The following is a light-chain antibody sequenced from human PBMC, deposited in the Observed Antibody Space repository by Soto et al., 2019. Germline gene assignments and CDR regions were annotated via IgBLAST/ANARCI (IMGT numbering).Light chain of an antibody. CDR1: QSVDDDF. CDR2: GAS. J-gene: IGKJ5*01. Sequence: ELVLTQSPGTLSLSSGERATLSCRANQSVDDDFLAWYQRRPGQAPRLLIYGASTRASGIPQRFSGGGSGTDFTLTISRLEPEDFAVYYCQQYGGSPLTFGQGTRLEIK. V-gene: IGKV3-20*01. CDR3: QQYGGSPLT.